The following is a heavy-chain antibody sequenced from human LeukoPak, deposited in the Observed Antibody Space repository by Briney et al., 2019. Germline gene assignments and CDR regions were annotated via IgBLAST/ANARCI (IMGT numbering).Heavy chain of an antibody. CDR2: ISAYNGNT. CDR1: GYAFTSYG. J-gene: IGHJ4*02. D-gene: IGHD3-10*01. CDR3: ARDLLWFGEILFDY. Sequence: ASVKVSCKASGYAFTSYGISWVRQAPGQGLEWMGWISAYNGNTNYAQKLQGRVTMTTDTSTSTAYMELRSLRSDDTAVYYCARDLLWFGEILFDYWGQGTLVTVSS. V-gene: IGHV1-18*01.